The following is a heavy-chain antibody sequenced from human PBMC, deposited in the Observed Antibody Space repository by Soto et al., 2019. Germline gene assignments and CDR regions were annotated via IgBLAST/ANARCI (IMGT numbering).Heavy chain of an antibody. CDR1: GFSLSTSGVG. CDR2: IYWDDDK. J-gene: IGHJ4*02. Sequence: QITMKESGPTLVKPTQTLTLTCTFSGFSLSTSGVGVGWIRQPPGKALEWLALIYWDDDKRYSPSLKSRLTITKDTSKNQVVLTMTNLDPVDTATYYCEHIYSYGPCDYWGLGTLVTVSS. CDR3: EHIYSYGPCDY. V-gene: IGHV2-5*02. D-gene: IGHD5-18*01.